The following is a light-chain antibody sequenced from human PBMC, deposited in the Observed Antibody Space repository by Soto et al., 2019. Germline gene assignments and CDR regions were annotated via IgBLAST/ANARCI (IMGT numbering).Light chain of an antibody. CDR3: QQSLTMPIT. V-gene: IGKV1-9*01. CDR1: QGIRTY. J-gene: IGKJ5*01. Sequence: IHLTQSPSSLSASVGDRVTITCRASQGIRTYLAWYLQRPGQAPKLLIRSASTLQRGVPSRFSGSGSRTEFTLTIADLQPDDFGTYYCQQSLTMPITFGHGTRLEIK. CDR2: SAS.